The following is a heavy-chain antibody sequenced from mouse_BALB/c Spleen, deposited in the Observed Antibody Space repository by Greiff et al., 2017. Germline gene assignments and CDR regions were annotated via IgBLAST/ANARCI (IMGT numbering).Heavy chain of an antibody. CDR1: GYTFTSYW. CDR3: ASNYYGSSYSY. D-gene: IGHD1-1*01. CDR2: INPSTGYT. J-gene: IGHJ2*01. Sequence: QVQLQQSGAELAKPGASVKMSCKASGYTFTSYWMHWVKQRPGQGLEWIGYINPSTGYTEYNQKFKDKATLTADKSSSTAYMQLSSLTSEDSAVYYCASNYYGSSYSYWGQGTTLTVSS. V-gene: IGHV1-7*01.